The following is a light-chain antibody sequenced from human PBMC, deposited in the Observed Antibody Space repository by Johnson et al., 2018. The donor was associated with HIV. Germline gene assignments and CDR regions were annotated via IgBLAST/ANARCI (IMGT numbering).Light chain of an antibody. CDR1: SSNIGNNY. Sequence: QSVLTQPPSVSAAPGQKVTISCSGSSSNIGNNYVSWYQQLPGTAPKLLIYENNKRPSGIPDRFSGSKSGTSTTLGITGLQTGAEADYYCGTWDSRLSSAYVFGTGTKVTVL. CDR3: GTWDSRLSSAYV. J-gene: IGLJ1*01. V-gene: IGLV1-51*02. CDR2: ENN.